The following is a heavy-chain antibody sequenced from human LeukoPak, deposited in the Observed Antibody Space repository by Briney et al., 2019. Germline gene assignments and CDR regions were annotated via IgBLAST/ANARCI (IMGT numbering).Heavy chain of an antibody. D-gene: IGHD3-22*01. Sequence: SETLSLTCTVSGGSISSYYWSWIRQPAGKGLEWIGRISTSGSTNYNPSLKSRVTMSVDTSKNQFSLKLSSVTAADTAVYYSARGDYYDSSGYFGWFDPWGQGTLVTVSS. V-gene: IGHV4-4*07. CDR2: ISTSGST. CDR3: ARGDYYDSSGYFGWFDP. J-gene: IGHJ5*02. CDR1: GGSISSYY.